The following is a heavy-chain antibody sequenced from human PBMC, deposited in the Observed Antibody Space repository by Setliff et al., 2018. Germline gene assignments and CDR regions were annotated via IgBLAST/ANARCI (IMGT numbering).Heavy chain of an antibody. D-gene: IGHD3-22*01. V-gene: IGHV1-69-2*01. CDR3: ARGPQKFYSDTSGYYYDALYYYYMDV. CDR2: VDPEDDET. CDR1: GYTIYDYF. Sequence: ASVKVSCKVSGYTIYDYFMHWVQQAPGKGLEWMGRVDPEDDETIYAEKFQGRVTIIADESTSTTYMELSSLRSEDTAVYYCARGPQKFYSDTSGYYYDALYYYYMDVWGKGTTVTVSS. J-gene: IGHJ6*03.